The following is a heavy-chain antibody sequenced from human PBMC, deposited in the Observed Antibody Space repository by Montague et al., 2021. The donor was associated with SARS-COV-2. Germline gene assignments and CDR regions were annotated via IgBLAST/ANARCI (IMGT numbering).Heavy chain of an antibody. CDR1: GVSVTDYY. CDR2: VLYNKGT. J-gene: IGHJ4*02. V-gene: IGHV4-59*08. D-gene: IGHD2-21*01. Sequence: SETLSLTCTVSGVSVTDYYWCWIRQPPGKGLEWVGDVLYNKGTDFNPSLKSRVTISVDTSKNQFSLSLTSVTTADTAFYYCERQPHCDGLNGRPDFWGQGTLVTVSS. CDR3: ERQPHCDGLNGRPDF.